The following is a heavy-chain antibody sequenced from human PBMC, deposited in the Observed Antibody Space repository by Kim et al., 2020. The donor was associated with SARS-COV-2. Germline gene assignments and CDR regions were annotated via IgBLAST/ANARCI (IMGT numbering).Heavy chain of an antibody. CDR2: ISWNSGSI. Sequence: GGSLRLSCAASGFTFDDYAMHWVRQAPGKGLEWVSGISWNSGSIGYADSVKGRFTISRDNAKNSLYLQMNSLRAEDTALYYCAKGSGRIVVVSLDYWGQGTLVTVSS. V-gene: IGHV3-9*01. D-gene: IGHD3-22*01. CDR1: GFTFDDYA. J-gene: IGHJ4*02. CDR3: AKGSGRIVVVSLDY.